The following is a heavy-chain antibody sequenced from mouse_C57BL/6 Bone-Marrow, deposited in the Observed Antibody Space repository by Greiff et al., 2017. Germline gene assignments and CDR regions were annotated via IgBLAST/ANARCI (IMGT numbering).Heavy chain of an antibody. J-gene: IGHJ1*03. CDR2: INPGSGGT. V-gene: IGHV1-54*01. CDR1: GYAFTNYL. Sequence: QVQLQQSGAELVRPGTSVKVSCKASGYAFTNYLIEWVKQRPGQGLEWIGVINPGSGGTNYNEKFKGKATLTADKSSSTAYMQLSSLTSADSAVYFCAGGGLRRRDWYFDVWGTGTTVTVSS. CDR3: AGGGLRRRDWYFDV. D-gene: IGHD2-2*01.